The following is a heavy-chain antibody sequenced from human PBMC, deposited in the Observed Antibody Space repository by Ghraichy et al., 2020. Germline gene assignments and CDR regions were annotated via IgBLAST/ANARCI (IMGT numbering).Heavy chain of an antibody. CDR1: GFSVKTSY. V-gene: IGHV3-66*04. Sequence: WGSLRLSCSASGFSVKTSYINWVRQAPGKGLEWVSIIYSTGETYYGDSVKDRFTIYRDTSSDTVYLQMKGLRAEDTAVYYCARQIVASGTYYYYYYMDVWGKGTAVTVSS. D-gene: IGHD3-10*01. CDR2: IYSTGET. J-gene: IGHJ6*03. CDR3: ARQIVASGTYYYYYYMDV.